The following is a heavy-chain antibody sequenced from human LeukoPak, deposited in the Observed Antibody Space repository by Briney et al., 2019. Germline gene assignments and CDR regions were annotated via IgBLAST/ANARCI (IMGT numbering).Heavy chain of an antibody. J-gene: IGHJ4*02. V-gene: IGHV1-3*01. CDR1: EYTFTKFA. Sequence: ASVKVSCKASEYTFTKFAIHWVRQAPGQRLEWMGWIDAGNGKTKYSQNFQGRVTITRDTSASIAYLELSSLRSEDTAVYYCARGHWERSSWYYFDYWGQGTVVTVSS. CDR3: ARGHWERSSWYYFDY. CDR2: IDAGNGKT. D-gene: IGHD6-19*01.